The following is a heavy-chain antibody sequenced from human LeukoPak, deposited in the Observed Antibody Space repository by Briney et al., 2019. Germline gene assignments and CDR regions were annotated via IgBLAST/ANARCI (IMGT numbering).Heavy chain of an antibody. V-gene: IGHV3-66*01. Sequence: PGGSLRLSCAASGFTVSSNYMSWVRQAPGKGLEWVSVIYSGGSTYYADSVKGRFTISRDNSKNTLYLQMNSLRAEDTAVYYCARDHSSAMIVVWGQGTLVTVSS. J-gene: IGHJ4*02. CDR2: IYSGGST. CDR1: GFTVSSNY. CDR3: ARDHSSAMIVV. D-gene: IGHD3-22*01.